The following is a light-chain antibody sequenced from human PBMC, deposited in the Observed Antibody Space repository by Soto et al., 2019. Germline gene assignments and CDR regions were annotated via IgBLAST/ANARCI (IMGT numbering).Light chain of an antibody. CDR1: QGIAPY. V-gene: IGKV1-27*01. Sequence: DVQMTQSPSSLSASVGDRVTITSRASQGIAPYLAWFQQKPGKVPKLLIYATSTLQSGVPSRFSGSGSGTDFTLTISSLQPEDVATYYCKKYNSAPLTFGGGTKVEIK. J-gene: IGKJ4*01. CDR2: ATS. CDR3: KKYNSAPLT.